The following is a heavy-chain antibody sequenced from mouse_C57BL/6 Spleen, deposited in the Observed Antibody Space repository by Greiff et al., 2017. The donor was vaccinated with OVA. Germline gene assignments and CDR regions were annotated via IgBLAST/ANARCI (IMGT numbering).Heavy chain of an antibody. CDR1: GYAFSSSW. Sequence: LQESGPELVKPGASVKISCKASGYAFSSSWMNWVKQRPGKGLEWIGRIYPGDGDTNYNGKFKGKATLTADKSSSTAYMQLSSLTSEDSAVYFCASHDYDGGNYFDCWGQGTTLTVSS. D-gene: IGHD2-4*01. J-gene: IGHJ2*01. CDR3: ASHDYDGGNYFDC. CDR2: IYPGDGDT. V-gene: IGHV1-82*01.